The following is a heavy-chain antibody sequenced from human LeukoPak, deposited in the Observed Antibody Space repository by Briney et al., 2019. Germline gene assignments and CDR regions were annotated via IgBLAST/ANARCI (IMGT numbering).Heavy chain of an antibody. D-gene: IGHD1-1*01. CDR3: ARDPQVEDVLFDAFDI. J-gene: IGHJ3*02. CDR2: TYYRSKWDN. V-gene: IGHV6-1*01. Sequence: SQTLSLTCAISGDSVSSNSAAWNCIRQSPSRGLEWLGRTYYRSKWDNDYAGSVKSRISINPDSTKNQFSLQLNSVTPEDTAVYYCARDPQVEDVLFDAFDIWGQGTMVTVSS. CDR1: GDSVSSNSAA.